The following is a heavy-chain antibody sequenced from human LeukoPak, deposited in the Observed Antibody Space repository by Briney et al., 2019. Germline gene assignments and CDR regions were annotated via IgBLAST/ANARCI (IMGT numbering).Heavy chain of an antibody. CDR2: MNPNSGNT. CDR3: ARGWYTSSWQGDY. D-gene: IGHD6-13*01. V-gene: IGHV1-8*01. Sequence: WASVTVSCTASGYTFTSYDINWVRQATGQGLEWMGWMNPNSGNTGYAQKFQGRVTMTRNTSISTAYMELSGLRSEDTAVYYCARGWYTSSWQGDYWGQGTLVTVSS. J-gene: IGHJ4*02. CDR1: GYTFTSYD.